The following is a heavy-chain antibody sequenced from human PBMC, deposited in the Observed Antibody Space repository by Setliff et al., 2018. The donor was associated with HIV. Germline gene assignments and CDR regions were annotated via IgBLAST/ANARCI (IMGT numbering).Heavy chain of an antibody. CDR2: IYYSGRT. CDR3: NIYYYYYMDV. J-gene: IGHJ6*03. Sequence: ASETLSLTCTVSGGSISSGGYYWSWIRQHPGKGLEWIGYIYYSGRTYYNPSLKSRVTISVDTSKNQFSLKLSSVTAADTAVYYCNIYYYYYMDVWGKGTTVTVSS. V-gene: IGHV4-31*09. CDR1: GGSISSGGYY.